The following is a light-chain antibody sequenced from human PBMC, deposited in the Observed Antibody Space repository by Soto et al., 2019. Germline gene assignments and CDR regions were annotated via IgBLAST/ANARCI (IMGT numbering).Light chain of an antibody. CDR1: QSISNY. V-gene: IGKV1-39*01. CDR2: AAS. Sequence: DMEMTQSPYSLSASVGDRVTITCRASQSISNYLNWLQHKPGKVPKLLIYAASSLQSGVPTRFSRSESGTDFTLTINSLQPEEFATYYCQKSDGTPSTFGGGTKIEIK. CDR3: QKSDGTPST. J-gene: IGKJ4*01.